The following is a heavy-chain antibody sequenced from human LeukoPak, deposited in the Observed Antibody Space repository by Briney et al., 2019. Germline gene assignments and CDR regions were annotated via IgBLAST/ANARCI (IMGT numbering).Heavy chain of an antibody. Sequence: GGSLRLSCAASGFTFSSYAMHWVRQAPGKGLEWVAVISYDGSNKYYADSVKGRFTISRDNSKNTLYLQMNSLRAEDTAVYYCAKCIQWLRSPDSWGQGTLVTVSS. CDR3: AKCIQWLRSPDS. V-gene: IGHV3-30*04. J-gene: IGHJ4*02. CDR2: ISYDGSNK. D-gene: IGHD5-12*01. CDR1: GFTFSSYA.